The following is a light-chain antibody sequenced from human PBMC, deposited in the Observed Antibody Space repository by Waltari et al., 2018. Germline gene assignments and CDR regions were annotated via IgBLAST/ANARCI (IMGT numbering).Light chain of an antibody. CDR3: QQYNTWPLT. Sequence: EIVMTQSPATLSVSPGDRATLPCRASQSVSSNFAWYQQKPGQAPRLLIYGASTRATGIPDRFSGSGSGTEFTLTISSLQSEDFAVYYCQQYNTWPLTFGQGTKLEIK. CDR2: GAS. CDR1: QSVSSN. V-gene: IGKV3-15*01. J-gene: IGKJ2*01.